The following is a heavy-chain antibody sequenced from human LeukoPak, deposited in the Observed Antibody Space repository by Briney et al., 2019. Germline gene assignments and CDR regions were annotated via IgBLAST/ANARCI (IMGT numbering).Heavy chain of an antibody. V-gene: IGHV3-7*01. CDR3: TRDFVF. Sequence: PAGSLRLACAASGFALSTYWMDSVRQAPGKGLEWVGNINQDGSVKHYVDSVRGRFTISRDNARNSVYLQMSALRVEDTAVYYCTRDFVFWGQGSLVTVSS. J-gene: IGHJ4*02. CDR1: GFALSTYW. D-gene: IGHD3-3*01. CDR2: INQDGSVK.